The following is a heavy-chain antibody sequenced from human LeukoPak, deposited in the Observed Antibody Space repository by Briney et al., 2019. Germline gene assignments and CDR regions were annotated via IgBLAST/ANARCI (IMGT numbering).Heavy chain of an antibody. J-gene: IGHJ3*02. V-gene: IGHV3-72*01. Sequence: PGGSLRLSCAASGVTLSDHHMDWVRQAPGKGLEWVGRTRSKARRYTTEFAASVKGRFAIARDDSKNSMYLQMNNLKTEDTAVYYCTRDGGVGYNTAFDIWGQGTLVTGS. CDR2: TRSKARRYTT. D-gene: IGHD3-3*01. CDR3: TRDGGVGYNTAFDI. CDR1: GVTLSDHH.